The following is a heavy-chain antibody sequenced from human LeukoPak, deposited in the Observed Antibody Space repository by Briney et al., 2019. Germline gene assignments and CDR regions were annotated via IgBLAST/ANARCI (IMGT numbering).Heavy chain of an antibody. CDR2: ISDDSSDT. D-gene: IGHD5-24*01. Sequence: GSLRLSCEASGFTFSRYSMAWVRQAPGKGLEWVSIISDDSSDTHYSDSLKGRFTISRDNSWKTLSLQMNSLRVEDTAVYYCAKDRNAWPTNFDSWGQGTLVTVSA. CDR3: AKDRNAWPTNFDS. V-gene: IGHV3-23*01. CDR1: GFTFSRYS. J-gene: IGHJ4*02.